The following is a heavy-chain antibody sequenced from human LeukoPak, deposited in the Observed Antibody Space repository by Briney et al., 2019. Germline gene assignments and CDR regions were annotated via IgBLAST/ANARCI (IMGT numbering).Heavy chain of an antibody. D-gene: IGHD2-8*02. J-gene: IGHJ3*02. CDR1: GFTFSSDG. Sequence: GGSLRLSCAASGFTFSSDGMHWVRQAPGKGLEWVAFIRYDGSNKYYADSVKGRFTISRDNSKNTLYLQMNSLRAEDTAVYYCAKVAVVYAIMSAFDIWGQGTMVTVSS. CDR2: IRYDGSNK. V-gene: IGHV3-30*02. CDR3: AKVAVVYAIMSAFDI.